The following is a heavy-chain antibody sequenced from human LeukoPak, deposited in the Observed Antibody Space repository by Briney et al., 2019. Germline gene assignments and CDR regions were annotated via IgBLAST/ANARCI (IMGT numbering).Heavy chain of an antibody. V-gene: IGHV3-23*01. J-gene: IGHJ4*02. D-gene: IGHD6-19*01. CDR1: GVIFSRHA. CDR3: ARGGIDSGWFD. CDR2: ITASGGYT. Sequence: PGGSLRLSCAAPGVIFSRHAMSWVRQAPGKGLEWVAAITASGGYTYYAESVKGRFTISRDNSKSTLFLQMNSLRAEDTALYFCARGGIDSGWFDWGQGTLVTVSS.